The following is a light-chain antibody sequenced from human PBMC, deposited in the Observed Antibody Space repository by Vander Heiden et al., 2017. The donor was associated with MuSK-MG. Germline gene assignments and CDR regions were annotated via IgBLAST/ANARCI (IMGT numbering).Light chain of an antibody. CDR3: SSYSASTTYV. CDR1: ASNIGLSDY. Sequence: QSALAQPASVSGPLGQTITIPCSGTASNIGLSDYVSWYQQFPDKAPKLIIFDVTHRPSGVSNRFSGSKSGDTASLTISGLQAEDEADYYCSSYSASTTYVFGTGSRVTVL. CDR2: DVT. V-gene: IGLV2-14*03. J-gene: IGLJ1*01.